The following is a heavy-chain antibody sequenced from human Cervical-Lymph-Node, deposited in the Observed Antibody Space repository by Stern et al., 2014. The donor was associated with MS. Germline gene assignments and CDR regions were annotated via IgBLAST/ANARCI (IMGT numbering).Heavy chain of an antibody. V-gene: IGHV2-70*04. J-gene: IGHJ4*02. D-gene: IGHD3-3*01. CDR3: ARSPPYYEFWNDYSYFDY. Sequence: QITLKESGPALVKPTQTLTLTCTFSGFSLSTSGMRVSWIRQPPGKALEWLARIDWDDDKFYSTSLKNRLTISQDTSQNHVGPSMTNMDPVDTATYYCARSPPYYEFWNDYSYFDYCGQGTLVAVSS. CDR2: IDWDDDK. CDR1: GFSLSTSGMR.